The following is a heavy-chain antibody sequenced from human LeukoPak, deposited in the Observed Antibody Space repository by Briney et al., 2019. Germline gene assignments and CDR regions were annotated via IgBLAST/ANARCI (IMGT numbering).Heavy chain of an antibody. Sequence: ASVKVSCTASGYTFTGYYMHWVRQAPGQGLEWMGWINPNSGGTNYAQKFQGRVTMTRDTSISTAYMELSRLRSDDTAVYYCARGPGFWRPLYYYYMDVWGKGTTVTVSS. D-gene: IGHD3-3*01. CDR3: ARGPGFWRPLYYYYMDV. CDR1: GYTFTGYY. J-gene: IGHJ6*03. CDR2: INPNSGGT. V-gene: IGHV1-2*02.